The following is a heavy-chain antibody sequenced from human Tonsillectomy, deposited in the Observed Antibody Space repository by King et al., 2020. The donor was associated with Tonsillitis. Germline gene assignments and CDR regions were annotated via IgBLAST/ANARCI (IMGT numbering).Heavy chain of an antibody. CDR3: AKEGPSGYNYDYSSYFDY. CDR2: IYYTGST. J-gene: IGHJ4*02. V-gene: IGHV4-59*12. CDR1: GGSISNYY. Sequence: QLQESGPGLVKPSETLSLTCTVSGGSISNYYWSWIRQPPGKGLEWIGFIYYTGSTNYNPSLKSRVSISLDTSKNQFSLRLSSVTAADTAMYYCAKEGPSGYNYDYSSYFDYWGQGTLVTVSS. D-gene: IGHD5-18*01.